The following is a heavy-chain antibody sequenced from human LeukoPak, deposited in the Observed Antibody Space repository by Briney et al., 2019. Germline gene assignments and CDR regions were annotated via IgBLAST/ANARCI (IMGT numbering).Heavy chain of an antibody. CDR2: IRDSGSST. J-gene: IGHJ4*02. CDR1: GFTFSSYA. V-gene: IGHV3-23*01. CDR3: AKYGPQDSGSSHFDY. D-gene: IGHD1-26*01. Sequence: GGSLRLSCAASGFTFSSYAMSWVRQAPGKGLEWVSAIRDSGSSTHYADSVKGRFTTSGDNSKNTLFLQMNSLRAEDTAIYYCAKYGPQDSGSSHFDYWGQGALVTVSS.